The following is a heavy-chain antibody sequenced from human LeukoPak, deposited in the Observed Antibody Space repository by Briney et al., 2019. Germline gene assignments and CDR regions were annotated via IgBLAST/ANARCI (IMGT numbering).Heavy chain of an antibody. Sequence: PSETLSLTXTVSGGSISSYYWSWIRQPPGKGLEWIGYIYYSGSTNYNPSLKSRVTISVDTSKNQFSLKLSSVTAADTAVYYCARDDGDYYFDYWGQGTLVTVSS. J-gene: IGHJ4*02. CDR2: IYYSGST. D-gene: IGHD4-17*01. CDR1: GGSISSYY. CDR3: ARDDGDYYFDY. V-gene: IGHV4-59*01.